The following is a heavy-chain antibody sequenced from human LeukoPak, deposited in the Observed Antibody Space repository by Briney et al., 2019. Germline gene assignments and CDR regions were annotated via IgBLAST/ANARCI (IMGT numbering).Heavy chain of an antibody. CDR2: IYPGDSDT. CDR3: ARQIQLPSNADY. Sequence: GESLKISCKGSGYSFTSFRIAWVRQMPGKGLEWMGIIYPGDSDTRYSPSFQGQVSISVDKSISTAYLQWSSLKASDTAFYYCARQIQLPSNADYWGQGTLVTVSS. D-gene: IGHD1-1*01. V-gene: IGHV5-51*01. J-gene: IGHJ4*02. CDR1: GYSFTSFR.